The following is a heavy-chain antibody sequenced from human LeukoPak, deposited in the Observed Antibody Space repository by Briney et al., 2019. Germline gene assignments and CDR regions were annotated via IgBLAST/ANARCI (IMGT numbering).Heavy chain of an antibody. CDR3: ARDRYQSGSYSYYYYYGMDV. D-gene: IGHD1-26*01. J-gene: IGHJ6*02. V-gene: IGHV3-7*01. CDR2: IKQDGSEK. Sequence: GGSLRLSCAASGFTFSSYWMSWVRQAPGKGLEWVANIKQDGSEKYYEDSVKGRFTISRDNAKNSLYLQMNSLRAEDTAVYYCARDRYQSGSYSYYYYYGMDVWGQGTTVTVSS. CDR1: GFTFSSYW.